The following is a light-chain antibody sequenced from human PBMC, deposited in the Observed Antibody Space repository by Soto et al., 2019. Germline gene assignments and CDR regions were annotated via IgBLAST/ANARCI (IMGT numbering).Light chain of an antibody. CDR2: DVS. CDR1: SSDVGGYDH. J-gene: IGLJ2*01. V-gene: IGLV2-8*01. Sequence: QSALTQPPSASGSPGQSVTISCTGTSSDVGGYDHVSWYQQHPGKAPKLMIYDVSKRPSGVPDRFSGSKSGNSASLTVSGIQAEDEADYYCSSYAGNNNLIFGGGTKLTVL. CDR3: SSYAGNNNLI.